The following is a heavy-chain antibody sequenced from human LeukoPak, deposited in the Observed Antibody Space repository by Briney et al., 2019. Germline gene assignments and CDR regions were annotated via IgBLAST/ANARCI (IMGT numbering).Heavy chain of an antibody. CDR3: ARGPGHTAMVTRYYYMDV. CDR2: IYYSGST. D-gene: IGHD5-18*01. Sequence: PSETLSLTCTVSGGSISSYYWSWIRQPPGKGLEWIGYIYYSGSTNYNPSLKSRVTMSVDTSKNQFSLKLSSVTAADTAVYYCARGPGHTAMVTRYYYMDVWGKGTTVTVSS. J-gene: IGHJ6*03. V-gene: IGHV4-59*12. CDR1: GGSISSYY.